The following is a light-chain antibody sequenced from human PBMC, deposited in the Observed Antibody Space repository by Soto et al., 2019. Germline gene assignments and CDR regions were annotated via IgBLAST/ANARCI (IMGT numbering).Light chain of an antibody. CDR1: SSNIGRNT. J-gene: IGLJ1*01. Sequence: QSVLTQAPSASETPGQRVTISCSGGSSNIGRNTVNWYQQLPGTAPKLLIYRNNRRPSGVPDRFSGSKSGTSASLAISGLQSEDEAAYYCAAWDDSLTDYVFGTGTKVTVL. CDR2: RNN. CDR3: AAWDDSLTDYV. V-gene: IGLV1-44*01.